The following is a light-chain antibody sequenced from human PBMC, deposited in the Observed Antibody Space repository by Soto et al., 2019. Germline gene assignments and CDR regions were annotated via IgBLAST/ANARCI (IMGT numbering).Light chain of an antibody. CDR2: DAS. CDR3: QQSHSSLP. Sequence: DIQMTQSPSSVSASVGDRVTMTCRASQGIRSWLAWYTQKPGKAPERLIYDASSLEIGVQSRFSGSGSGTDFTLPINRMQPAELATDYCQQSHSSLPFGGGTKVHIK. J-gene: IGKJ4*01. V-gene: IGKV1-12*01. CDR1: QGIRSW.